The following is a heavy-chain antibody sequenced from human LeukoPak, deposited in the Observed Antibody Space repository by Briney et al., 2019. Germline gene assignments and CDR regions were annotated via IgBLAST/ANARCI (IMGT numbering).Heavy chain of an antibody. V-gene: IGHV4-34*01. CDR1: GGSFSGYY. D-gene: IGHD6-19*01. CDR2: INHSGST. CDR3: ARGRLWLVDY. J-gene: IGHJ4*02. Sequence: PSETLSLTCAAYGGSFSGYYWSWIRQPPGKGLEWIGEINHSGSTNYNPSLKSRVTISVDTSKNQFTLKLSSVTAADTAVYYCARGRLWLVDYWGQGTLVTVSS.